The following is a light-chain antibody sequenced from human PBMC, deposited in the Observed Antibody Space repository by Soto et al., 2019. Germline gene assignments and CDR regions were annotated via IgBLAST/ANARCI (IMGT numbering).Light chain of an antibody. V-gene: IGKV3-20*01. CDR3: QQYGSSPQT. CDR2: GAS. CDR1: QSVSSD. Sequence: ETVMTQSPATLSVSPGERATLSRRASQSVSSDLAWYQQRPGQAPRVLIYGASSRATGVPDRFSGSGSGTDFTLTISRLEPEDFAVYYCQQYGSSPQTFGQGTKVDI. J-gene: IGKJ1*01.